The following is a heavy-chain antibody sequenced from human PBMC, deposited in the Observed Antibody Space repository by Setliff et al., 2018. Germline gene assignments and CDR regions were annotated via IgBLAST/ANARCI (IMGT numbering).Heavy chain of an antibody. D-gene: IGHD1-26*01. V-gene: IGHV1-18*01. CDR2: ISAYNGNT. CDR1: GYTFTSYG. Sequence: ASVKVSCKASGYTFTSYGISWVRQAPGQGLEWMGWISAYNGNTNYAQKLQGRVTMTTDTSTNTAYMEVRSLGSEDTAVYYCARGRTVGATNRHRLYYFDYWGQGTLVTVSS. J-gene: IGHJ4*02. CDR3: ARGRTVGATNRHRLYYFDY.